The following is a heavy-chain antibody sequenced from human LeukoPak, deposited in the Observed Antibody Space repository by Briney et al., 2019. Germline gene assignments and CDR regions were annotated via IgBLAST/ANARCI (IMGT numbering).Heavy chain of an antibody. Sequence: PSETLSLTCIISGGSISSSTYYWGWIRQPPGKGLEWIGYIYYSGSTNYNPSLKSRVTISVDTSKNQFSLKLSSVTAADTAVYYCAARGYSYGGEGDYYYYMDVWGKGTTVTVSS. J-gene: IGHJ6*03. CDR1: GGSISSSTYY. CDR3: AARGYSYGGEGDYYYYMDV. V-gene: IGHV4-61*05. CDR2: IYYSGST. D-gene: IGHD5-18*01.